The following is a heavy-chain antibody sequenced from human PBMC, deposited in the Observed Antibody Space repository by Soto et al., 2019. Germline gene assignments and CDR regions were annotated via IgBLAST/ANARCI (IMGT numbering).Heavy chain of an antibody. V-gene: IGHV4-31*03. J-gene: IGHJ5*01. CDR2: IYYSGST. D-gene: IGHD3-22*01. CDR3: ARTSYDSSGTAADP. CDR1: GGSIGGGNYY. Sequence: SETLSLTCTVSGGSIGGGNYYWSWIRQHPGKGLEWIGYIYYSGSTYYNPSLKSRVTISVDTSKNQFSLKLSSVTAADTAVYYCARTSYDSSGTAADPWGQGTLVTVSS.